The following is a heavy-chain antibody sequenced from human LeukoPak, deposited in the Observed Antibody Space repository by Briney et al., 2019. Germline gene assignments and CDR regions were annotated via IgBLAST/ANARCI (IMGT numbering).Heavy chain of an antibody. Sequence: SETMSLXCTVSGGSISSYYWSWLRQSPGKVLEWIGYIYNSGSTNYNPSLKSRVTISLDTSKNQFSLKLTFVTAADTAVYYCARTVGATRVDIWGQGTMVTVSS. CDR3: ARTVGATRVDI. V-gene: IGHV4-59*01. J-gene: IGHJ3*02. CDR2: IYNSGST. CDR1: GGSISSYY. D-gene: IGHD1-26*01.